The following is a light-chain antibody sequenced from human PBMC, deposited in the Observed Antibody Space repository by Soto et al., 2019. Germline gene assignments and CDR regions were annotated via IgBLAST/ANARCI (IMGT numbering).Light chain of an antibody. V-gene: IGKV3-20*01. CDR3: QQYGSSPLT. Sequence: SVLTQSPGNMSLSPGERATLSCRASQSVSSSYLAWYQQKPGQAPRLLIYGASSRATGIPDRFSGSGSGTDFTLTISRLEPEDFAVYYCQQYGSSPLTFGGGTKVDIK. J-gene: IGKJ4*01. CDR1: QSVSSSY. CDR2: GAS.